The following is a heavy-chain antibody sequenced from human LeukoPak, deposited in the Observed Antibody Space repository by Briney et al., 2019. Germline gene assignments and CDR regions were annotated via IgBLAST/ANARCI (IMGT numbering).Heavy chain of an antibody. CDR1: GFTFSSYA. J-gene: IGHJ4*02. V-gene: IGHV3-23*01. CDR3: AMSNKWLPYFDS. CDR2: ISGNGANT. D-gene: IGHD3-22*01. Sequence: PGGSLRLSCAASGFTFSSYAMNWVRQAPGKGLEWVSSISGNGANTYYADSVKGRFTISRDNSKNTLYLQMNSLRAEDTAVYYCAMSNKWLPYFDSWGQGTLVTVSS.